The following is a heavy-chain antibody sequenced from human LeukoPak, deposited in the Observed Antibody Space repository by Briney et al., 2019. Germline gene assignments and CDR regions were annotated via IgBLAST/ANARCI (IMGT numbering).Heavy chain of an antibody. V-gene: IGHV1-8*01. CDR1: GYTFTGYD. D-gene: IGHD6-13*01. CDR3: ARMYSSSWTQYAFDI. Sequence: GASVKVSCKASGYTFTGYDSNWVRQATGQGLEWMGWMNPNSGNTGYAQKFQGRVTMTRNTSISTAYMELSSLRSEDTAVYYCARMYSSSWTQYAFDIWGQGTMVTVSS. J-gene: IGHJ3*02. CDR2: MNPNSGNT.